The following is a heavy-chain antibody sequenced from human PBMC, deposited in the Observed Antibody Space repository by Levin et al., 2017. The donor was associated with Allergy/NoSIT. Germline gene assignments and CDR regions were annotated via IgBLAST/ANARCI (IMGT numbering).Heavy chain of an antibody. CDR3: ASTYCGGDCYYPLPVDY. J-gene: IGHJ4*02. D-gene: IGHD2-21*01. CDR2: IYYSGST. V-gene: IGHV4-39*01. CDR1: GGSISSSSYY. Sequence: PSETLSLTCTVSGGSISSSSYYWGWIRQPPGKGLEWIGSIYYSGSTYYNPSLKSRVTISVDTSKNQFSLKLSSVTAADTAVYYCASTYCGGDCYYPLPVDYWGQGTLVTVSS.